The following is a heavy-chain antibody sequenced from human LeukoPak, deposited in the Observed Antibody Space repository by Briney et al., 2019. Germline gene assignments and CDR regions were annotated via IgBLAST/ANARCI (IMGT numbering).Heavy chain of an antibody. D-gene: IGHD4-17*01. CDR2: IDYSVGT. V-gene: IGHV4-39*01. J-gene: IGHJ4*02. Sequence: SESLSLTCTVSGGSISSSSYYWGWVRQPPGKWLGWMLCIDYSVGTYYNPSLKSRVTISVDTSKNQFPLQLRSLTAADTAVYYCPRHSFYGDYFPPPGYFDYWGQGTLVTVSS. CDR1: GGSISSSSYY. CDR3: PRHSFYGDYFPPPGYFDY.